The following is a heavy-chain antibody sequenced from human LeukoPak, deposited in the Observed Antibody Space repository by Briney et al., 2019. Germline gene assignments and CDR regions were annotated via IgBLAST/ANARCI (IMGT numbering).Heavy chain of an antibody. CDR2: TWHDGTNK. CDR3: ARGGPNWPSEPSDI. Sequence: GGSLRLSCAASGFAFSAYGMDWVRQAPGKGLEWVAVTWHDGTNKYYADSVKGRFTISRDNSKNTLYLQMDSLRAEDTAVYYCARGGPNWPSEPSDIWGQGTMVTLSS. D-gene: IGHD1-1*01. V-gene: IGHV3-33*01. CDR1: GFAFSAYG. J-gene: IGHJ3*02.